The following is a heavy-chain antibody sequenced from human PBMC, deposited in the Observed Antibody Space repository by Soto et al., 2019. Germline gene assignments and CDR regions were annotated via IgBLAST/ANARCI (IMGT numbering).Heavy chain of an antibody. CDR2: IYQSGST. J-gene: IGHJ6*02. CDR1: GVSVNSGNYY. Sequence: SETLSLTCTVSGVSVNSGNYYWSWIRQTPGKGLEWIGYIYQSGSTRYNPSLKSRVTISLDTSKNQFSLKMSSVTAADTAVYYCASGTIYHYYGMDVWGQGTTVTVSS. D-gene: IGHD2-2*01. V-gene: IGHV4-61*01. CDR3: ASGTIYHYYGMDV.